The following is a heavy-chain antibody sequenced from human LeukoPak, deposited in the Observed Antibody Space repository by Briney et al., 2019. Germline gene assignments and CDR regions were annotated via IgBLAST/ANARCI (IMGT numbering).Heavy chain of an antibody. V-gene: IGHV4-59*11. J-gene: IGHJ4*02. CDR3: ARANPPPGDFDY. Sequence: PSETLSLTCNVSGGSISSHYWSWIRQPPGKGLEWIGYIDHTGSTDCSPSLKSRVTMSVDTSKNQVSLKLSYVTAADTAVYFCARANPPPGDFDYWGQGTLVTVSS. CDR1: GGSISSHY. CDR2: IDHTGST.